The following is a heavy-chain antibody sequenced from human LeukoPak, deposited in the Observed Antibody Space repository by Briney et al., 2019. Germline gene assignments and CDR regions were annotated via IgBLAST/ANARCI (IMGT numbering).Heavy chain of an antibody. CDR2: IYYSGST. V-gene: IGHV4-39*07. CDR1: GGSISSSSNY. CDR3: ARDLSSDYDAFDI. Sequence: SEALSLTCTVSGGSISSSSNYWGCIRPPPGKGLEWIGSIYYSGSTYYNPSLKSRVTISVDTSKNQFSLKLSSVPAADTAVNYGARDLSSDYDAFDIWGQGTMVTVSS. J-gene: IGHJ3*02. D-gene: IGHD4-17*01.